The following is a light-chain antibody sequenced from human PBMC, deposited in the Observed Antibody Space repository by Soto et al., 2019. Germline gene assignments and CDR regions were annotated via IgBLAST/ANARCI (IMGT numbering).Light chain of an antibody. CDR2: GAS. J-gene: IGKJ4*01. Sequence: EIVMTQSPATLSVSPGERATLSCRASQSVSSNLAWYQQKPGQAPRLLIYGASTRATVIPARFSGSGPWPAFTLTNSTLQSEDFAVYYCQQYNNWPPLTFGGATKVEIK. CDR1: QSVSSN. V-gene: IGKV3-15*01. CDR3: QQYNNWPPLT.